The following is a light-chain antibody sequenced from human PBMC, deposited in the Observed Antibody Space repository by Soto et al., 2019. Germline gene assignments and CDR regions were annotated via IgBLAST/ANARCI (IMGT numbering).Light chain of an antibody. CDR2: DAS. Sequence: EIVLTQSPATLSLSPGERATLSCRASQSVSSYLAWYQQKPGQAPRLLIYDASNRATGIPARFSGSGSGTDFTLTISSLEPEDFAVYYCQQRSNWGLGLTFGGGTKVEIK. CDR3: QQRSNWGLGLT. V-gene: IGKV3-11*01. J-gene: IGKJ4*01. CDR1: QSVSSY.